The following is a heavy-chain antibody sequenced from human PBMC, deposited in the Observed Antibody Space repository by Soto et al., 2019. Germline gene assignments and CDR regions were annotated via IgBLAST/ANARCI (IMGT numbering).Heavy chain of an antibody. V-gene: IGHV4-59*01. J-gene: IGHJ4*02. CDR1: GASITNYY. CDR2: IYYGGTS. Sequence: QVQLHQSGPGLVKPSETLSLTCSVSGASITNYYWTWIRQSPGKGLEWIGYIYYGGTSNYNSSLKGRVTVSVFMSTNQFSLTLNAVTSADTSVYDCAMYYWHGQDYLGQGTLVTVSS. CDR3: AMYYWHGQDY. D-gene: IGHD2-8*01.